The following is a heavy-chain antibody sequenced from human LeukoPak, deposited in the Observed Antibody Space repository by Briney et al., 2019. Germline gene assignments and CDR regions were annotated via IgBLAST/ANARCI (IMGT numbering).Heavy chain of an antibody. Sequence: ASVKVSCKASGYTFTSYGISRVRQAPGQGLEWMGWISAYNGNTNYAQKPQGRVTMTTDTSTSTAYMELRSLRSDDTAVYYCARVVAEAVTTDAYYYYGMDVWGQGTTVTVSS. CDR2: ISAYNGNT. J-gene: IGHJ6*02. D-gene: IGHD4-17*01. CDR1: GYTFTSYG. V-gene: IGHV1-18*01. CDR3: ARVVAEAVTTDAYYYYGMDV.